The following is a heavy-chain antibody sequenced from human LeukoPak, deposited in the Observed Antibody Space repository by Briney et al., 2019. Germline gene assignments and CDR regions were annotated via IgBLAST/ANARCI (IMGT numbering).Heavy chain of an antibody. CDR1: GYTFTSSG. Sequence: GASVKVSCKSSGYTFTSSGFTWVRQAPGQGLEWLGWISTYNSNINYAQNLQDRLTLTTDSSTNTAYMELSSLRSDDTAIYYCTRGRLPADAFDIWGQGTLVTVSS. V-gene: IGHV1-18*01. CDR3: TRGRLPADAFDI. J-gene: IGHJ3*02. D-gene: IGHD2-2*01. CDR2: ISTYNSNI.